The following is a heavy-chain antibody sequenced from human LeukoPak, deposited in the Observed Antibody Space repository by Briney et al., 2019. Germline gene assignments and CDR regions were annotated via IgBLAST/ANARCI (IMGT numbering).Heavy chain of an antibody. V-gene: IGHV3-48*03. Sequence: GGSLRLSCAASGFTFSSYEMNWVRQAPGKGLEWVSYISSSGSTIYYADSVKGRFTISRDNAKNSLYLQMNCLRAEDTAVYYCARDRDGYNFGFGYWGQGTLVTVSS. D-gene: IGHD5-24*01. J-gene: IGHJ4*02. CDR1: GFTFSSYE. CDR3: ARDRDGYNFGFGY. CDR2: ISSSGSTI.